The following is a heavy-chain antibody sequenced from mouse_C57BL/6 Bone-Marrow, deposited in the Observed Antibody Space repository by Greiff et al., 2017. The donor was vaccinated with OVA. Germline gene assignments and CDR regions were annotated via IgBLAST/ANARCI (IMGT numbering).Heavy chain of an antibody. Sequence: QVHVKQSGAELARPGASVKLSCKASGYTFTSYGISWVKQRTGQGLEWIGEIYPRSGNTYYNEKFKGKATLTADKSSSTAYMELRSLTSEDSAVYFCAREGRDYYGSSFYWYFDVWGTGTTVTVSS. CDR1: GYTFTSYG. CDR3: AREGRDYYGSSFYWYFDV. CDR2: IYPRSGNT. V-gene: IGHV1-81*01. D-gene: IGHD1-1*01. J-gene: IGHJ1*03.